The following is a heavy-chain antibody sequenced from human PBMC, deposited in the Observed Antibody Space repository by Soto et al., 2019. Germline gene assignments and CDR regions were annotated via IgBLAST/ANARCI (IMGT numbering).Heavy chain of an antibody. Sequence: GGSLRLSCAASGFTFSSYAMHWVRQAPGKGLEWVAVISYDGSNKYYADSVKGRFTISRDNSKNTLYLQMNSLRAEDTAVYYCARVSDARPVWKNWFDPWGQGTLVTVSS. J-gene: IGHJ5*02. V-gene: IGHV3-30-3*01. D-gene: IGHD6-6*01. CDR2: ISYDGSNK. CDR1: GFTFSSYA. CDR3: ARVSDARPVWKNWFDP.